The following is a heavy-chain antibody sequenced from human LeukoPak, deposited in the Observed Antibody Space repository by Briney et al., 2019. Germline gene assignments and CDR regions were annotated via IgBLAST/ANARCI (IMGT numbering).Heavy chain of an antibody. J-gene: IGHJ4*02. D-gene: IGHD5-12*01. Sequence: PGGSLRLSCAASRFTFSTYAMSWVRQAPGKGLEWVSGNSASGETTYYADSVKGRFTISRDNSKNTLHLQMNSLRAEDTAVYYCAKAPVGWLRPLDYWGQGTLVTVSS. CDR2: NSASGETT. CDR3: AKAPVGWLRPLDY. CDR1: RFTFSTYA. V-gene: IGHV3-23*01.